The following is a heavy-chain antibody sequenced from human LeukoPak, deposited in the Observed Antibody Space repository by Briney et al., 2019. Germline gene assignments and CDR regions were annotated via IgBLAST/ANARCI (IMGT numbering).Heavy chain of an antibody. CDR2: VYYSGSA. Sequence: PSETLSLTCTVSGDSIRSTSYYWAWIRQPPGKGLECIGSVYYSGSAYYNPSLRSRVTISIDTSKNQFYVRLSSVTAADTAVYYCARLSGSYFFDYWGQGTLVTVSS. D-gene: IGHD1-26*01. CDR3: ARLSGSYFFDY. J-gene: IGHJ4*02. V-gene: IGHV4-39*07. CDR1: GDSIRSTSYY.